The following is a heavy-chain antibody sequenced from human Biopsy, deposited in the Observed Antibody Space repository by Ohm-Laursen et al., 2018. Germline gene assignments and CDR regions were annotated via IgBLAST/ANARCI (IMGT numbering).Heavy chain of an antibody. J-gene: IGHJ4*02. D-gene: IGHD2-21*02. V-gene: IGHV3-9*01. Sequence: SLRLSCTASGFTFADYAMHWVRQAPGKGLEWVSGITWSSGSIGYADSVKGRFSIFRDNAKHSLYLQMNSLRAEDTALYYCAKDLGQVTAAIGYWGQGTLVTVSS. CDR1: GFTFADYA. CDR2: ITWSSGSI. CDR3: AKDLGQVTAAIGY.